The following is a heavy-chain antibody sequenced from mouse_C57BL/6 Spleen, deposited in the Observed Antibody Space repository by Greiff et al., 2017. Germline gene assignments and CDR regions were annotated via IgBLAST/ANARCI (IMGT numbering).Heavy chain of an antibody. V-gene: IGHV1-72*01. CDR1: GYTFTSYW. CDR3: ARSLGEWFAD. CDR2: IDPTSGGT. D-gene: IGHD4-1*01. Sequence: FQLQQPGAELVKPGASVKLSCKASGYTFTSYWMHWVKQRPGRGLEWIGRIDPTSGGTKYNEKFKSKATLTVDKPSSTAYMQLSSLTYEDSAGDYCARSLGEWFADWGKGTLVTVSA. J-gene: IGHJ3*01.